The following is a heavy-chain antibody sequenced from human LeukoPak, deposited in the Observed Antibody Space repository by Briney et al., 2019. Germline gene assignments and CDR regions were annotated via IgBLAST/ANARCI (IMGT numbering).Heavy chain of an antibody. Sequence: SETLSLTCTVSGGSISSSSYYWGWIRQPPGKGLEWIGSIYYSGSTYYNPSLKSRVTISVDTSKNQFSLKLSSVTAADTAVYYCARGAGPFRRQPFDYWGQGTLVTVSS. V-gene: IGHV4-39*07. J-gene: IGHJ4*02. D-gene: IGHD6-13*01. CDR3: ARGAGPFRRQPFDY. CDR1: GGSISSSSYY. CDR2: IYYSGST.